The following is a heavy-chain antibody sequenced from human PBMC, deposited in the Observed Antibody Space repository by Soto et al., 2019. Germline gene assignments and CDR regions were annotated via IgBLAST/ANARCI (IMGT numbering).Heavy chain of an antibody. J-gene: IGHJ4*02. CDR2: IVVGSGNT. CDR3: AAQGPPNYYGSGSYYNAFDY. Sequence: SVKVSCKASGFTFTSSGMQWVRQARGQRLEWIGWIVVGSGNTNYAQKFQERVTITRDMSTSTAYMELSSLRSEDTAVYYCAAQGPPNYYGSGSYYNAFDYWGQGTLVTVSS. D-gene: IGHD3-10*01. CDR1: GFTFTSSG. V-gene: IGHV1-58*02.